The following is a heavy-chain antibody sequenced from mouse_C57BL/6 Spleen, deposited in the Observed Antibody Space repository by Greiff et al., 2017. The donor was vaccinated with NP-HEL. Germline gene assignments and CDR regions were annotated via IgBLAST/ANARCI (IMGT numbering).Heavy chain of an antibody. CDR2: INPNNGGT. CDR3: ATPYYYAMDY. CDR1: GYTFTDYN. J-gene: IGHJ4*01. Sequence: EVKLVESGPELVKPGASVKMSCKASGYTFTDYNMHWVKQSHGKSLEWIGYINPNNGGTSYNQKFKGKATLTVNKSSSTAYMELRSLTSEDSAVYYCATPYYYAMDYWGQGTSVTVSS. V-gene: IGHV1-22*01.